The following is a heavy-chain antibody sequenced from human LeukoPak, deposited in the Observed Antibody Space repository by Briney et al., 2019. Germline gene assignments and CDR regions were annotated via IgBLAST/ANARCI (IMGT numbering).Heavy chain of an antibody. J-gene: IGHJ6*03. CDR2: INHSGST. Sequence: PSETLSLTCAVSGGSISSSNWWSWVRQPPGKGLEWIGEINHSGSTNYNPSLKSRVTISVDTSKNQFSLKLSSVTAADTAVYYCARLLRRSYYYYYYMDVWGKGTTVTISS. D-gene: IGHD4-17*01. V-gene: IGHV4-4*02. CDR1: GGSISSSNW. CDR3: ARLLRRSYYYYYYMDV.